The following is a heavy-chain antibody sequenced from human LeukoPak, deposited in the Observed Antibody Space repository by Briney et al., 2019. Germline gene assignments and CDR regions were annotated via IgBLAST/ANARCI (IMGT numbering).Heavy chain of an antibody. CDR3: AKGPLEMATISDPLDY. V-gene: IGHV3-43*01. CDR2: ISWDGGST. CDR1: GFTFDDYT. Sequence: PGGSLRLSCAASGFTFDDYTMHWVRQAPGKGLEWVSLISWDGGSTYYADSVKGRFTISRDNSTNSLYLQMNSLRTEDTALYYCAKGPLEMATISDPLDYWGQGTLVTVSS. D-gene: IGHD5-24*01. J-gene: IGHJ4*02.